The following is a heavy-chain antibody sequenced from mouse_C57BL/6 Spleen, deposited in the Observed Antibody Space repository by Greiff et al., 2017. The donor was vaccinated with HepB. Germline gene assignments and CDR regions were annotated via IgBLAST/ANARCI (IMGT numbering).Heavy chain of an antibody. V-gene: IGHV5-15*01. CDR3: ARHRGMDYAMDY. Sequence: EVQGVESGGGLVQPGGSLKLSCAASGFTFSDYGMAWVRQAPRKGPEWVAFISNLAYSIYYADTVTGRFTISRENAKNTRYLEMSSLRSEDTAMYDCARHRGMDYAMDYWGQGTSVTVSS. D-gene: IGHD2-3*01. J-gene: IGHJ4*01. CDR2: ISNLAYSI. CDR1: GFTFSDYG.